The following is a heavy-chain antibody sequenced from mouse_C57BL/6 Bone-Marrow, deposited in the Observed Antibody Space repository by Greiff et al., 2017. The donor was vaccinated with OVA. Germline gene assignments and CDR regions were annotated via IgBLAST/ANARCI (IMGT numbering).Heavy chain of an antibody. Sequence: QVQLKQPGTELVKPGASVKLSCKASGYTFTSYWMHWVKQRPGQGLEWIGNINPSNGGTNYNEKFKSKATLTVDKSSSTAYLQLSSLTSEDSAVYYCSIYYYGSIYYFDYWGQGTTLTVSS. CDR1: GYTFTSYW. V-gene: IGHV1-53*01. J-gene: IGHJ2*01. CDR2: INPSNGGT. D-gene: IGHD1-1*01. CDR3: SIYYYGSIYYFDY.